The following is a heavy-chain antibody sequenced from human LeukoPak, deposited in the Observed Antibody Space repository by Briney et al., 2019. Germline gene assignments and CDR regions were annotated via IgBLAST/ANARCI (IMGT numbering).Heavy chain of an antibody. V-gene: IGHV1-46*01. CDR3: ARTIEYGDYVSYFDY. CDR2: INPSGGST. J-gene: IGHJ4*02. Sequence: ASVKVSCKASGYTFTSYYVHWVRQAPGQGLEWMGIINPSGGSTSYAQKFQGRVTMTRDMSTSTVYMELSSLRSEDTAVYYCARTIEYGDYVSYFDYWGQGTLVTVSS. CDR1: GYTFTSYY. D-gene: IGHD4-17*01.